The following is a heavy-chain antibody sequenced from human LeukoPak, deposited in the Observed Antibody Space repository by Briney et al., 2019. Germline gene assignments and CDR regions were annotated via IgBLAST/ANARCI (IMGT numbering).Heavy chain of an antibody. V-gene: IGHV4-30-2*03. CDR1: GGSISSGGYY. Sequence: PSQTLSLTCTVSGGSISSGGYYWSWIRQHPGKGLEWIGSIYYSGSTYYNPSLKSRVTISVDTSKNQFSLKLSSVTAADTAVYYCARHMGDYDFWSGYYPSGGYFDYWGQGTLVTVSS. CDR2: IYYSGST. CDR3: ARHMGDYDFWSGYYPSGGYFDY. J-gene: IGHJ4*02. D-gene: IGHD3-3*01.